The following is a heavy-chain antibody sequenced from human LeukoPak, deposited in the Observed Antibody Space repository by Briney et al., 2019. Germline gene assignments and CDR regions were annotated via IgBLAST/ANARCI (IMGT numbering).Heavy chain of an antibody. CDR3: ARRYCSGGHCYSDF. J-gene: IGHJ4*02. Sequence: GGSLRLSCAASGFTFSNHYMDWVRQTPGKGLEWVGRSRNKADNYITEHAASVKGRFTVSRDDSQSSLYLQMNSLKTEDTAVYYCARRYCSGGHCYSDFWGQGTLVTVSS. V-gene: IGHV3-72*01. CDR2: SRNKADNYIT. D-gene: IGHD2-15*01. CDR1: GFTFSNHY.